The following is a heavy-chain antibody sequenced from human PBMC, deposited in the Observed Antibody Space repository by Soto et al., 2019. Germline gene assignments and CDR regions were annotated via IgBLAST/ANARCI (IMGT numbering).Heavy chain of an antibody. CDR1: GFTFSSYC. Sequence: GGSLRLSCAASGFTFSSYCMHWVRQAPGKGLEWVAVISYDGSNKYYADSVKGRFTISRDNSKNTLYLQMNSLRAEDTAVYYCTSGSPASFDYWGQGTLVTVSS. V-gene: IGHV3-30*03. CDR3: TSGSPASFDY. CDR2: ISYDGSNK. D-gene: IGHD1-26*01. J-gene: IGHJ4*02.